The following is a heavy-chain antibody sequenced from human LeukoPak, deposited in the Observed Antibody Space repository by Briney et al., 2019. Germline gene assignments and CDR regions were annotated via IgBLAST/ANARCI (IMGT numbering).Heavy chain of an antibody. D-gene: IGHD6-25*01. Sequence: QPGGSLRLSCAAPGFTFSSYAMSWVRQAPGEGLEWVSGISAGGDTTYTADSVRGRFTISRDNSNNTLYLQMNTLTAEDTAVYYCAAISYSGTWPVGYWGQGILVTVTA. J-gene: IGHJ4*02. CDR1: GFTFSSYA. V-gene: IGHV3-23*01. CDR2: ISAGGDTT. CDR3: AAISYSGTWPVGY.